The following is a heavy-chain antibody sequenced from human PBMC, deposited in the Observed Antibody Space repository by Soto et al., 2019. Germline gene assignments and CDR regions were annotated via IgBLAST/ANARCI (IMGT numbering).Heavy chain of an antibody. Sequence: SETLSLTCTVSGGSISSYYWSWIRQPPGKGLEWIGYIYYSGSTNYNPSLKSRVTISVDTSKNQFSLKLSSVTAADTAVYYCASTKELRRGAFDIWGQGTMVTVSS. CDR3: ASTKELRRGAFDI. D-gene: IGHD1-7*01. V-gene: IGHV4-59*08. CDR2: IYYSGST. J-gene: IGHJ3*02. CDR1: GGSISSYY.